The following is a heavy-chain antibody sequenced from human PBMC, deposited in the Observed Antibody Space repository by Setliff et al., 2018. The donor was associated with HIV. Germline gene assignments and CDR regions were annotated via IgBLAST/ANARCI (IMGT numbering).Heavy chain of an antibody. Sequence: ASVKVSCKASGGTFSIYAISWVRQAPGQGLEWMGIIYPSDGRTTYAQEFQGRVTMTRDTSTSTVYMELSSLRSEDTAVYYCAREPSGSGWFTREYWGQGTLVTVSS. D-gene: IGHD6-19*01. CDR1: GGTFSIYA. V-gene: IGHV1-46*01. J-gene: IGHJ4*02. CDR2: IYPSDGRT. CDR3: AREPSGSGWFTREY.